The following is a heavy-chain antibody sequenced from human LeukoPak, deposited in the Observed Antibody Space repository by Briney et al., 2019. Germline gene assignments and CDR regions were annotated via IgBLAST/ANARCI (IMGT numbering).Heavy chain of an antibody. J-gene: IGHJ6*02. CDR2: IYYSGST. CDR3: ARDSHSTVVTPDPYYYYGMDV. V-gene: IGHV4-59*01. D-gene: IGHD4-23*01. Sequence: SETLSLTCTVSGGSISSYYWSWIRQPPGKGLEWIGYIYYSGSTNYNPPLKSRVTKSVDTSKNQFSLKLSSVTAADTAVYYCARDSHSTVVTPDPYYYYGMDVWGQGTTVTVSS. CDR1: GGSISSYY.